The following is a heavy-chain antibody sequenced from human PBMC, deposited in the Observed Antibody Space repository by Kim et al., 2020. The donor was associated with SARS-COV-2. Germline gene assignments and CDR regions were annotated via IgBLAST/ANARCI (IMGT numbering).Heavy chain of an antibody. CDR1: GFTFSSYA. CDR2: ISGSSGST. Sequence: GSLRLSCAASGFTFSSYAMSWVRQAPGKGLEWVSVISGSSGSTYYADSVKGRFTISRDNSKNTLYLQMNSLRAEDTAVYYCAKALGVSYPYNWFDPWGQGTLVSVSS. D-gene: IGHD3-3*01. J-gene: IGHJ5*02. CDR3: AKALGVSYPYNWFDP. V-gene: IGHV3-23*01.